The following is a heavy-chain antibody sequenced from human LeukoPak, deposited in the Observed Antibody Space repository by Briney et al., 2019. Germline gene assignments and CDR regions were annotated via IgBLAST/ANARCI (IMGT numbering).Heavy chain of an antibody. CDR2: IDPSDSYT. D-gene: IGHD6-13*01. J-gene: IGHJ4*02. CDR1: GCIFTSYW. Sequence: GGSLQISCQGSGCIFTSYWISWVRQVPGKGLEWMGRIDPSDSYTNYSPSFQGHVTISADKSISTAYLQWSSLKASDTAMYYCARHERSSSWYLDYWGQGTLVTVSS. CDR3: ARHERSSSWYLDY. V-gene: IGHV5-10-1*01.